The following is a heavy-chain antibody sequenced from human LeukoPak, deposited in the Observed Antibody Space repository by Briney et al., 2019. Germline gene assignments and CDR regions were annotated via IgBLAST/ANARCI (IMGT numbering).Heavy chain of an antibody. D-gene: IGHD5-18*01. CDR3: AKGSRPGYSYGPREYYYYMDV. V-gene: IGHV3-7*01. Sequence: GGSLRLSCAASGFSVTTYAMGWVRQAPGKGLEWVANIKQDGSEKYYVDSVKGRFTISRDNAKNSLYLQMNSLRAEDTAVYYCAKGSRPGYSYGPREYYYYMDVWGKGTTVTVSS. CDR1: GFSVTTYA. CDR2: IKQDGSEK. J-gene: IGHJ6*03.